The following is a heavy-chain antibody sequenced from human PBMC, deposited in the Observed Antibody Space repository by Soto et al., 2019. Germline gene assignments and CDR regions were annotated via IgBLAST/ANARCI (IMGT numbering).Heavy chain of an antibody. Sequence: EVQLVESGGGLVQPGGSLRLSCAVSGFTFSTYWMTWVRQAPGKGLEWVANIKEDGSEKHYVDSVKGRFTISRDNAKNSLYLQMNSLRAEDPAVYGCARGGSESDYWGQGTLVTVSS. V-gene: IGHV3-7*01. CDR3: ARGGSESDY. D-gene: IGHD3-10*01. CDR1: GFTFSTYW. J-gene: IGHJ4*02. CDR2: IKEDGSEK.